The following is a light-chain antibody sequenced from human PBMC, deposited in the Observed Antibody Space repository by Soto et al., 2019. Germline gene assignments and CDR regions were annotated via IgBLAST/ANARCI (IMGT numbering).Light chain of an antibody. CDR3: QHYDGYSPWT. J-gene: IGKJ1*01. CDR2: KAS. Sequence: DVQMTQSPSTLSASIGDRVTITCRASQNIDQWLAWFQQKPGKAPKVLSYKASTLQPGVPSRFSASGSATEFTLTISSLQPDDFATYYCQHYDGYSPWTFGQGTKVEI. CDR1: QNIDQW. V-gene: IGKV1-5*03.